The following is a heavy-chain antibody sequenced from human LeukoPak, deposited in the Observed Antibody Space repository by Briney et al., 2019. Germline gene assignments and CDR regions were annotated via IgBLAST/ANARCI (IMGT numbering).Heavy chain of an antibody. V-gene: IGHV3-30*18. CDR3: AKGELLWFGELLSPLFDY. D-gene: IGHD3-10*01. CDR2: ISYDGSNK. Sequence: GGSLRLSCAASGFTFSSYGMHWVRQAPGKGLEWVAVISYDGSNKYYADSVKGRFTISRDNSKNTLYLQMNSLRAEDTAVYYCAKGELLWFGELLSPLFDYWGQGTLVTVSS. J-gene: IGHJ4*02. CDR1: GFTFSSYG.